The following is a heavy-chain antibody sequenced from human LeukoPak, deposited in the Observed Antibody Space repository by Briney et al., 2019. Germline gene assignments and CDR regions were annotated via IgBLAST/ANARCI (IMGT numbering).Heavy chain of an antibody. CDR2: IYHSGST. D-gene: IGHD4-17*01. CDR3: ARVGRDYGDYASVLSPSPNYGMDV. V-gene: IGHV4-4*02. Sequence: SETLSLTCAVSGGSISSSNWWSWVRQPPGKGLEWIGEIYHSGSTNYNPSLKSRVTISVDTSKNQFSLKLSSVTAADTAVYYCARVGRDYGDYASVLSPSPNYGMDVWGQGTTVTVSS. J-gene: IGHJ6*02. CDR1: GGSISSSNW.